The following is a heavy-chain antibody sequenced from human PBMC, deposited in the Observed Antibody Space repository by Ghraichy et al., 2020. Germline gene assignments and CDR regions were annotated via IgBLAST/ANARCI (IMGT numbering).Heavy chain of an antibody. Sequence: GESLNISCAASGFTFSTYSMIWVRQAPGKGLEWVSYISSSSGTIYYADSVKGRFTISRDNTKNSLDLQMNSLRAEDTAVYYCARGPSTLFDYWGQGTLVTVSS. CDR1: GFTFSTYS. CDR2: ISSSSGTI. J-gene: IGHJ4*02. CDR3: ARGPSTLFDY. V-gene: IGHV3-48*01.